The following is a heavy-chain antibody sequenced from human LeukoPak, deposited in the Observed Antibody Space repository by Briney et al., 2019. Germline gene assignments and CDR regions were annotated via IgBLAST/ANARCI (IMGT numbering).Heavy chain of an antibody. V-gene: IGHV4-61*02. CDR1: GYSISSGDYY. CDR2: VDLGGPT. J-gene: IGHJ5*02. CDR3: AREGAYCSGTDCFATTVDA. D-gene: IGHD2-2*01. Sequence: SQTLSLTCNVSGYSISSGDYYWTWIRQPAGKGLEWIGRVDLGGPTSNKPSLISRVTVSVDPSKNQFSLSLTSVTAADTATYYCAREGAYCSGTDCFATTVDAWGPGALVTVSS.